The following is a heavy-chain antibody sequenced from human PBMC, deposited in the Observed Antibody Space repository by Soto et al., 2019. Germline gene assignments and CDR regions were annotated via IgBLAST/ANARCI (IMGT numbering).Heavy chain of an antibody. CDR3: ARNPYYYYGMDV. CDR2: IDWDDDK. Sequence: ASGPTLGNDRQTLTLTCTFSEFSLSTSGMRVSWIRQPPGKALEWLARIDWDDDKFYSTSLKTRLTISKDTSKNQVVLTMTNMDPVDTATYYCARNPYYYYGMDVWGQGTTVTVSS. CDR1: EFSLSTSGMR. J-gene: IGHJ6*02. V-gene: IGHV2-70*04.